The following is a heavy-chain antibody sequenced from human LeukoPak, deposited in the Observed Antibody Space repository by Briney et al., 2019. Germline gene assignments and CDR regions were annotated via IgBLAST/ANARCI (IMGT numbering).Heavy chain of an antibody. Sequence: GASVKVSCKASGYTFTSYYMHWVRQAPGQGLEWMGIINPSGGSTSYAQKFQGRVTMTRDMSTSTVYMELSSLRSEDTAVYYCARAYRSSTSCYRPPDYWGQGTLVTVSS. D-gene: IGHD2-2*01. CDR3: ARAYRSSTSCYRPPDY. CDR1: GYTFTSYY. CDR2: INPSGGST. V-gene: IGHV1-46*01. J-gene: IGHJ4*02.